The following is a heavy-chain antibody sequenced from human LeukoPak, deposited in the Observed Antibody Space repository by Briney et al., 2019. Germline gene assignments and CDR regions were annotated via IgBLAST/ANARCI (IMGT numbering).Heavy chain of an antibody. D-gene: IGHD6-13*01. V-gene: IGHV3-74*01. CDR3: ARDEAAAGTDY. CDR1: GFTFSSYW. J-gene: IGHJ4*02. CDR2: INSDGSST. Sequence: GGSLRLSCAASGFTFSSYWMHWVRQAPGKGLVWVSRINSDGSSTSYVDSVKGRFTISRDNAKNTLYLQMNSLRAEDTAVYYCARDEAAAGTDYWGQGTLVTVSS.